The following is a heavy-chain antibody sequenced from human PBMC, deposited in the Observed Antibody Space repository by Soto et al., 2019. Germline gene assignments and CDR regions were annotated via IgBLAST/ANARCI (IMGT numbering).Heavy chain of an antibody. V-gene: IGHV4-59*08. CDR3: ARRYGYYFDY. D-gene: IGHD4-17*01. CDR1: GGSISIYY. J-gene: IGHJ4*02. CDR2: IYYSGST. Sequence: QVQLQESGPGLVKPSETLSLTCTVSGGSISIYYWSWIRQPPGKGLEWIGYIYYSGSTNYNPSLKSRVTISVDTSKNPLPLKLSSVTAADTAVYYCARRYGYYFDYWGQGTLVTVSS.